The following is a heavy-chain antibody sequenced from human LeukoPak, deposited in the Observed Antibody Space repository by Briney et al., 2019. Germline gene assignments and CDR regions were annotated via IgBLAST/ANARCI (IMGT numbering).Heavy chain of an antibody. CDR1: GFTVSSNY. V-gene: IGHV3-48*01. D-gene: IGHD1-7*01. CDR2: ISSSSSTI. Sequence: GGSLRLSCAASGFTVSSNYMSWVRQAPGKGLEWVSYISSSSSTIYYADSVKGRFTISRDNAKNSLYLQMNSLRAEDTAVYYCARSNWNSNSASDYWGQGTLVTVSS. CDR3: ARSNWNSNSASDY. J-gene: IGHJ4*02.